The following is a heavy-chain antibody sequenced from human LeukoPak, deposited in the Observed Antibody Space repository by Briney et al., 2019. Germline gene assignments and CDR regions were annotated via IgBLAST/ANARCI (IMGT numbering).Heavy chain of an antibody. CDR1: GFTFSSYW. CDR3: IRTLIVASSPYMDV. Sequence: PGGSLRLSCAASGFTFSSYWMHWVRQAPGKGLVWVSRINSDGTGTTYADSVEGRFTISRDNAKNTVYLQMHSLRAEDTAIYYCIRTLIVASSPYMDVWGKGTRVTVSS. D-gene: IGHD5-12*01. J-gene: IGHJ6*03. CDR2: INSDGTGT. V-gene: IGHV3-74*01.